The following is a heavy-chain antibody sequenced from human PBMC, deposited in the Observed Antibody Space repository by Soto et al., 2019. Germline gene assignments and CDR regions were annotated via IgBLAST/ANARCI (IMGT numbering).Heavy chain of an antibody. D-gene: IGHD2-15*01. Sequence: QITLKESGPTLVKPTQTLTLTCTFSGFSLSTSGVGVGWIRQPPGRALEWLALIYWDDDKPYSPSLKSRLTIPKDTSKNQVVLTMTNMDPVDTATYYCAHRPSYCSGGSCYSGFDYWGQGTLVTVSS. J-gene: IGHJ4*02. CDR1: GFSLSTSGVG. CDR3: AHRPSYCSGGSCYSGFDY. CDR2: IYWDDDK. V-gene: IGHV2-5*02.